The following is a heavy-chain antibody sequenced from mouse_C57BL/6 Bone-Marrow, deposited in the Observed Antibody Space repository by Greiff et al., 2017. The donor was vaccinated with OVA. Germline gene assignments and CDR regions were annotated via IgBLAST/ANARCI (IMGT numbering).Heavy chain of an antibody. Sequence: EVKLVESGGGLVQPGGSLSLSCAASGFTFTDYYMSWVRQPPGKALEWLGFIRNKANGYTTEYSASVKGRFTISRDNSQSILYLQMNALRAEDSATYYCARDAWDYGSSYWYFDVWGTGTTVTVSS. V-gene: IGHV7-3*01. CDR1: GFTFTDYY. CDR3: ARDAWDYGSSYWYFDV. CDR2: IRNKANGYTT. D-gene: IGHD1-1*01. J-gene: IGHJ1*03.